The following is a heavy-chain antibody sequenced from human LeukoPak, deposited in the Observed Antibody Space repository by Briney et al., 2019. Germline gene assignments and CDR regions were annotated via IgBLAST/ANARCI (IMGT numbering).Heavy chain of an antibody. CDR2: IIPIFGTA. J-gene: IGHJ6*03. D-gene: IGHD6-6*01. CDR3: ARGYSSSSSHYYYYMDV. Sequence: GSSVKVSCKASGGTFSSYAISWVRQAPGQGLEWMGGIIPIFGTANYAQKFQGRVTITADESTSTAYMELSSLRSEDTAVYYCARGYSSSSSHYYYYMDVWGKGTTVTVSS. CDR1: GGTFSSYA. V-gene: IGHV1-69*01.